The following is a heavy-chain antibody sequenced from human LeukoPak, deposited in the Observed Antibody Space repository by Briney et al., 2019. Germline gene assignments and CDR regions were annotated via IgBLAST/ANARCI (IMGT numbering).Heavy chain of an antibody. V-gene: IGHV4-34*01. CDR3: ARGREYIVAVPAASGNDFDY. Sequence: PSETLSLTCAVYGGSFSGYYWSWIRQPPGKGLEWIGEINHSGSTNYNPSLKSRVTISVDTSKNQFSLKLSSVTAADTAVYYCARGREYIVAVPAASGNDFDYWGQGTLVTVSS. J-gene: IGHJ4*02. D-gene: IGHD2-2*01. CDR1: GGSFSGYY. CDR2: INHSGST.